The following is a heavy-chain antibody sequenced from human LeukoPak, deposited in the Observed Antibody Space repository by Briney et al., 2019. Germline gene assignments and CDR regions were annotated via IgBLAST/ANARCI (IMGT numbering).Heavy chain of an antibody. D-gene: IGHD1-26*01. J-gene: IGHJ3*02. CDR3: ARDPTSSWETAFDI. CDR2: ISSSSSYI. V-gene: IGHV3-21*01. CDR1: GFTFSSYS. Sequence: NPGGSLRLSCAASGFTFSSYSMNWVRQAPGKGLEWVSSISSSSSYIYYADSVKGRFTISRDDAKNSLYLQMNSLRAEDTAVYYCARDPTSSWETAFDIWGQGTTVTVSS.